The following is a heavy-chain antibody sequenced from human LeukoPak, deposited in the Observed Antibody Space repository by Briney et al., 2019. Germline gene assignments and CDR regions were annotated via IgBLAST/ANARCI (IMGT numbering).Heavy chain of an antibody. D-gene: IGHD2-15*01. CDR2: ITASSGNT. CDR3: ANRYCSGGSCYFDN. V-gene: IGHV3-23*01. CDR1: GFIFSDYA. Sequence: GGSLRLSCAASGFIFSDYAMNWVRQAPGKGLEWVSSITASSGNTFYADSVKGRFTISRVNSKNTLYLQMNSLRPEGTAIYYCANRYCSGGSCYFDNWGQGTLVTVSS. J-gene: IGHJ4*02.